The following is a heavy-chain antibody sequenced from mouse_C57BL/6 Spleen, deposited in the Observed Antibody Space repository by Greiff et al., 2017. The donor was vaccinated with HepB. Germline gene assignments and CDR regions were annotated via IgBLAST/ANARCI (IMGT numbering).Heavy chain of an antibody. CDR1: GYTFTGYW. Sequence: VQLQQSGAELMKPGASVKLSCKATGYTFTGYWIEWVKQRPGHGLEWIGEILPGSGSTNYNEKFKGKATFTEDTSSNTAYIQLSSLTTEDAAFYYCARQQGVGGAWFAYWGQGTLVTVSA. J-gene: IGHJ3*01. V-gene: IGHV1-9*01. CDR2: ILPGSGST. CDR3: ARQQGVGGAWFAY.